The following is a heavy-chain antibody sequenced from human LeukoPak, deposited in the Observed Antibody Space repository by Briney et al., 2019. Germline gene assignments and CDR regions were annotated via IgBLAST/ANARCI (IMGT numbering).Heavy chain of an antibody. CDR1: GGSISSGGYY. V-gene: IGHV4-31*03. CDR2: IYYSGST. CDR3: ARDNWNYIYYGVDV. Sequence: KSSETLSLTCTVSGGSISSGGYYWSWIRQHPGKGLEWIGYIYYSGSTYYNPSLKSRVTISVDTSKNQFSLRLSSVTAADTAVYYCARDNWNYIYYGVDVWGQGTTVTVSS. J-gene: IGHJ6*02. D-gene: IGHD1-7*01.